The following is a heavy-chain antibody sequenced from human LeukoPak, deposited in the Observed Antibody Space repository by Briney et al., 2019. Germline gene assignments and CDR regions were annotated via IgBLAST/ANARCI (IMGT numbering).Heavy chain of an antibody. D-gene: IGHD3-16*01. Sequence: GGSLRLSCAASGFTFSYYDMHWVRQVSGKNLEWVSGIGKDGDTYYPGSVKGRFTISRENAQNSLYLQMNSLRAEDTAVYYCIRDLGLSHAYGAFDVWGQGTMVTVSS. CDR1: GFTFSYYD. J-gene: IGHJ3*01. V-gene: IGHV3-13*01. CDR3: IRDLGLSHAYGAFDV. CDR2: IGKDGDT.